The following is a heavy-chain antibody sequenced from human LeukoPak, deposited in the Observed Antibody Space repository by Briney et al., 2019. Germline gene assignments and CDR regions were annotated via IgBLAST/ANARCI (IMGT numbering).Heavy chain of an antibody. CDR3: ARHWETSSWYVDY. J-gene: IGHJ4*02. CDR1: GGSISSYY. V-gene: IGHV4-59*08. CDR2: IYYSGST. Sequence: PSETLSLTCTVSGGSISSYYWSWIRQPPGKGLEWIGYIYYSGSTHYNPSRKSRVTISLDTPKNQLSLKVSSVTAADTAVYYCARHWETSSWYVDYWGQGTLVTVSS. D-gene: IGHD6-13*01.